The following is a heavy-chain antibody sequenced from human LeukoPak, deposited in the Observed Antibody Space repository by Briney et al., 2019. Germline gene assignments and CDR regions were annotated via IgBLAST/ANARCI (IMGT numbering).Heavy chain of an antibody. CDR1: GGSFSGYY. V-gene: IGHV4-34*01. D-gene: IGHD5-24*01. CDR2: INHSGST. Sequence: PSETLSLTCAVHGGSFSGYYWSWIRQPPGRGLEWIGEINHSGSTNYNPSLKSRVTISVDTSKNQFSLKLSSVTAADTAVYYCARAAPHRWLQNKLDYWGQGTLVTVSS. CDR3: ARAAPHRWLQNKLDY. J-gene: IGHJ4*02.